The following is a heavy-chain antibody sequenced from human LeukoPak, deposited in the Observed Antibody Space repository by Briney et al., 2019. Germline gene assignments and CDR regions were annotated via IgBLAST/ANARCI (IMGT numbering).Heavy chain of an antibody. CDR2: ISAYNGNT. CDR3: ARWEGGGYIGCYYVYFQH. J-gene: IGHJ1*01. Sequence: GASVKVSCKASGYTFTRSGISRVRQAPGQGLEWMGWISAYNGNTNYPQKLQGRVTMTADTSTSTAYMELRSLISDDTAVDYCARWEGGGYIGCYYVYFQHWGQGTLVTVSS. CDR1: GYTFTRSG. V-gene: IGHV1-18*01. D-gene: IGHD1-26*01.